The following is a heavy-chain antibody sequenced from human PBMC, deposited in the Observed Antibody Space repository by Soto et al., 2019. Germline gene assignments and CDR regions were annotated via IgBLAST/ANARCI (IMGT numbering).Heavy chain of an antibody. V-gene: IGHV4-39*01. CDR1: GGSISSSSYY. CDR3: ARHSEVQIMITFGGGGAFDI. Sequence: SETLSLTCTVSGGSISSSSYYWGWIRQPPGKGLEWIGSIYYRGSTYYNPSLKSRVTISVDTSKNQFSLKLSSVTAADTAVYYCARHSEVQIMITFGGGGAFDIWGQGTMVTVSS. CDR2: IYYRGST. J-gene: IGHJ3*02. D-gene: IGHD3-16*01.